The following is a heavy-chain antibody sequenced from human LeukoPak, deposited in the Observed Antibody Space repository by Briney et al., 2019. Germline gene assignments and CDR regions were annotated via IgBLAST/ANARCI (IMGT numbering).Heavy chain of an antibody. Sequence: PSETLSLTCAVYGGSFSGYYWSWIRQPPGKGLEWIGEINHSGSTNYNPSLKSRVTMSVDTSKNQFSLKLSSVTAADTAVYYCARDLPTMVVPAADYYYYYMDVWGKGTTVTVSS. CDR3: ARDLPTMVVPAADYYYYYMDV. D-gene: IGHD2-2*01. J-gene: IGHJ6*03. CDR2: INHSGST. V-gene: IGHV4-34*01. CDR1: GGSFSGYY.